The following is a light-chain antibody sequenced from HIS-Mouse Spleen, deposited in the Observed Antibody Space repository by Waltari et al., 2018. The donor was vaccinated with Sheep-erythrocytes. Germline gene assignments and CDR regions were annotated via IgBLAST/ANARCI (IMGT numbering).Light chain of an antibody. V-gene: IGLV3-1*01. CDR1: KLGDKY. Sequence: SYELTQPPSVSVSTGQTASITCSGDKLGDKYACWYQRKPGQSPVLVIYQDSKRPSGIPERFSGSNSGNTATLTISGTQAMDEADYYCQAWDSSTVVFGGGTKLTVL. CDR2: QDS. CDR3: QAWDSSTVV. J-gene: IGLJ2*01.